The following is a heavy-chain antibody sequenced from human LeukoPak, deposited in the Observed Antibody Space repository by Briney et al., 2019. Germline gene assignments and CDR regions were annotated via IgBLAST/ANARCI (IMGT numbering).Heavy chain of an antibody. Sequence: SETLSLTCTVSGGSISGSYYYWAWIRQPPGKGLEWIGSFYYSGTTHYNPSLKSRVTISVDTSKNQFSLKLSSVTAADTAVYYCARAYCGGDCYPFDAFDIWGQGTMVTVSS. CDR2: FYYSGTT. CDR1: GGSISGSYYY. J-gene: IGHJ3*02. CDR3: ARAYCGGDCYPFDAFDI. V-gene: IGHV4-39*07. D-gene: IGHD2-21*02.